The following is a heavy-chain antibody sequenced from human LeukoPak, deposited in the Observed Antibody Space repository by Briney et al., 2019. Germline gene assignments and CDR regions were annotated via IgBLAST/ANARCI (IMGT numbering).Heavy chain of an antibody. CDR3: ARGQARNYYDSQSPIGY. CDR2: MNPNSGNT. Sequence: ASVKVSFKAPGYTFTSYDINWVRQATGQGLEWMGWMNPNSGNTGYAQKFQGRVTMTRNTSISTAYMELSSLRSEDTAVYYCARGQARNYYDSQSPIGYWGQGTLVTVSS. D-gene: IGHD3-22*01. J-gene: IGHJ4*02. V-gene: IGHV1-8*01. CDR1: GYTFTSYD.